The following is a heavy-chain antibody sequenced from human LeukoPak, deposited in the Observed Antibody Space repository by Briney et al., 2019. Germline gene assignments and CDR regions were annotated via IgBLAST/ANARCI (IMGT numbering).Heavy chain of an antibody. Sequence: GGSLRLSCAASGFTVSSNYMSWVRQAPGKGLEWVANIKQDGSEKYYVDSVKGRFTISRDNAKNSLYLQMNSLRAEDTAVYYCARESGYSGSYYPFDYWGQGTLVTVSS. J-gene: IGHJ4*02. D-gene: IGHD1-26*01. CDR3: ARESGYSGSYYPFDY. CDR2: IKQDGSEK. V-gene: IGHV3-7*01. CDR1: GFTVSSNY.